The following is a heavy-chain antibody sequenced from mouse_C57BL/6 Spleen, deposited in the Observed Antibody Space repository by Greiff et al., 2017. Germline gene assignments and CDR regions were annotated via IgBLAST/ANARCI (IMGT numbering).Heavy chain of an antibody. D-gene: IGHD2-4*01. J-gene: IGHJ4*01. CDR2: IWSGGST. CDR1: GFSLTSYG. Sequence: QVQLKESGPGLVQPSQSLSITCTVSGFSLTSYGVHWVRQSPGKGLEWLGVIWSGGSTDYNAAFISRLSISKDNSKSQVFFKMNSLQADDTAIYYCARYYDYDGGYYYAMDYWGQGTSVTVSS. CDR3: ARYYDYDGGYYYAMDY. V-gene: IGHV2-2*01.